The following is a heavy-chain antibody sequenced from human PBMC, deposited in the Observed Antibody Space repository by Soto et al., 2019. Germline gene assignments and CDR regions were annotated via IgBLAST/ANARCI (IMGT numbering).Heavy chain of an antibody. Sequence: PGGSLRLSCAASGFTFSSYGMHWVRQAPGKGLEWVAVIWYDGSNKYYADSVKGRFTISRDNSKNTLYLQMNSLRAEDTAVYYCARKAAAGGNWFDPWGQGTLGTSPQ. V-gene: IGHV3-33*01. CDR3: ARKAAAGGNWFDP. CDR2: IWYDGSNK. CDR1: GFTFSSYG. D-gene: IGHD6-13*01. J-gene: IGHJ5*02.